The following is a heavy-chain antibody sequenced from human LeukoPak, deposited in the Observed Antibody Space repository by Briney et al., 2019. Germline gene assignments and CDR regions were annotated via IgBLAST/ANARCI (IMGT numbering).Heavy chain of an antibody. V-gene: IGHV3-30*03. Sequence: PGGSLRLSCAASGFIFSTSDMHWLRQAPGKGLEWVAHVASDGRNKYYADSVKGRFTISRDNSKNTLYLQMNSLRAEDTAVYYCARRDGGSCLDYWGQGTLVTVSS. D-gene: IGHD2-15*01. J-gene: IGHJ4*02. CDR2: VASDGRNK. CDR1: GFIFSTSD. CDR3: ARRDGGSCLDY.